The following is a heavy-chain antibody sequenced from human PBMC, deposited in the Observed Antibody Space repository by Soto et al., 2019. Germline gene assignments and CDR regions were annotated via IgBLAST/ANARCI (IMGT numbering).Heavy chain of an antibody. Sequence: ASVKVSCKASGGTFSSYAISWVRQAPGQGLEWMGWINASNGNTNYAQKFQGRVTITRDTSASTAYMELSSLRSEDTAVYYCARDFSYYDSSGYYHGWYFDLWGRGTLVTVSS. CDR2: INASNGNT. D-gene: IGHD3-22*01. V-gene: IGHV1-3*01. CDR3: ARDFSYYDSSGYYHGWYFDL. J-gene: IGHJ2*01. CDR1: GGTFSSYA.